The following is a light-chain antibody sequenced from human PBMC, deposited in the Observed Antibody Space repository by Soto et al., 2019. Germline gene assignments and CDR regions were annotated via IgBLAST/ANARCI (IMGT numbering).Light chain of an antibody. CDR3: MQALQTPLT. CDR1: QSLLYSNGYNY. J-gene: IGKJ4*01. V-gene: IGKV2-28*01. Sequence: DIVMTQSQLSLPVTPGEPASISCRSSQSLLYSNGYNYMDWYLQKPGQSPQLLIYLGSNRASGVPDRFSGSGSGTEFTLNISRVEAEDVGVYYCMQALQTPLTFGGGTKVEIK. CDR2: LGS.